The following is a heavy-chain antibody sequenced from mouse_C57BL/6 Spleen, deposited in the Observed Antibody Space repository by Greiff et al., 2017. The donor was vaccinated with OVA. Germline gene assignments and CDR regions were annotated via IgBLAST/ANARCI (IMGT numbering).Heavy chain of an antibody. D-gene: IGHD1-1*01. J-gene: IGHJ3*01. CDR3: ARCVVYFDY. CDR2: INPNNGGT. V-gene: IGHV1-26*01. CDR1: GYTFTDYY. Sequence: EVQLQQSGPELVKPGASVKISCKASGYTFTDYYMNWVKQSHGKSLEWIGDINPNNGGTRYNQKFKGKATLTVDKSSSTAYMELRSLSSDDSAVYYCARCVVYFDYWGQGTLVTVSA.